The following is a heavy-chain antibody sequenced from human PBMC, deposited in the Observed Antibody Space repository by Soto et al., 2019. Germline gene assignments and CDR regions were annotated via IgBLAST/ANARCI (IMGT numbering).Heavy chain of an antibody. J-gene: IGHJ4*02. CDR1: GFTFSSYG. CDR2: ISYEGSNK. V-gene: IGHV3-30*18. D-gene: IGHD5-12*01. Sequence: QVQLVESGGGVVQPGRSLRLSCAASGFTFSSYGIHWVRQAPGKGLEWAAFISYEGSNKYYADSVKGRFTVSRDNSKNTLYLQMNSLRAEDTDVYYCAKVGPAYSGYDYFDYWGQGTLVTVSS. CDR3: AKVGPAYSGYDYFDY.